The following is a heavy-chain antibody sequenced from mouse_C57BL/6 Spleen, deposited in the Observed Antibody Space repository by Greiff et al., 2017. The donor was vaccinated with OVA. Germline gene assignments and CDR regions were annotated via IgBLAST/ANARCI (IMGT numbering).Heavy chain of an antibody. CDR2: INPSNGGT. J-gene: IGHJ1*03. V-gene: IGHV1-53*01. D-gene: IGHD1-1*01. Sequence: QVQLQQPGTELVKPGASVKLSCKASGYTFTSYWMHWVKQRPGQGLEWIGNINPSNGGTNYNEKFKSKATLTVDKSSSTAYMQLRSLTSEDSAVYDCASLYYGSSYWYFDVWGTGTTVTVSS. CDR1: GYTFTSYW. CDR3: ASLYYGSSYWYFDV.